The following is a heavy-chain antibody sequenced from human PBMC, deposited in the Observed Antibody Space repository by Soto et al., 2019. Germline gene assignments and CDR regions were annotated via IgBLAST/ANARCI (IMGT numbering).Heavy chain of an antibody. CDR1: GGSISSGGYY. J-gene: IGHJ4*02. CDR3: ARHMIVVAGTGVFDS. Sequence: PSETLSLTCTVSGGSISSGGYYWSWIRQHPGKGLEWIGYIYDSGSTNCNPSLKSRVTISVDTSKKQFSLELSSVTAADTAVYYCARHMIVVAGTGVFDSWGQGALVTVSS. CDR2: IYDSGST. V-gene: IGHV4-61*08. D-gene: IGHD6-19*01.